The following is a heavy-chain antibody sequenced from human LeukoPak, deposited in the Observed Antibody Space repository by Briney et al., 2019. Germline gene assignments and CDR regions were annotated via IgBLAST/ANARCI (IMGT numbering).Heavy chain of an antibody. CDR2: IRYDGSNK. Sequence: GGSLRLSCAASGFTFSSYGMHWVRQAPGKGLEWVAFIRYDGSNKYYADSVKGRFTISRDNSKNTLYLQMNSLRAEDTAVYYCARNGEYCSSTSCGDYWGQGTLVTVSS. J-gene: IGHJ4*02. CDR1: GFTFSSYG. D-gene: IGHD2-2*01. V-gene: IGHV3-30*02. CDR3: ARNGEYCSSTSCGDY.